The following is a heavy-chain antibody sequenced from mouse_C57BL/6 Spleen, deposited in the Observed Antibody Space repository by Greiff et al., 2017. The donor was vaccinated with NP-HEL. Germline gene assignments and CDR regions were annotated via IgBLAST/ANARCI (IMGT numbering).Heavy chain of an antibody. CDR3: ASNYGMYYFDY. V-gene: IGHV1-82*01. Sequence: QVQLQQSGPELVKPGASVKISCKASGYEFSSSWMNWVKQRPGKGLEWIGRIYPGDGDTNYNGKFKGKATITADKSSNTAYMQLSSLTSEDSAVYFCASNYGMYYFDYWGQGTTLTVSS. CDR1: GYEFSSSW. CDR2: IYPGDGDT. D-gene: IGHD2-1*01. J-gene: IGHJ2*01.